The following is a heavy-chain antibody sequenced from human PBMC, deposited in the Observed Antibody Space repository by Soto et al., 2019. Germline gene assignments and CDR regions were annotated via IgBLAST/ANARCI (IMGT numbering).Heavy chain of an antibody. Sequence: PSETLSLTCAVYGGSFSGYYWSWIRQPPGKGLEWIGEINHSGSTNYNPSLTSRVTISVDTSKNQFSLKLSSVTAADTAVYYCARGRSPLGSIAVAGTRGNPFDYWGQGTLVTVSS. CDR2: INHSGST. J-gene: IGHJ4*02. D-gene: IGHD6-19*01. V-gene: IGHV4-34*01. CDR3: ARGRSPLGSIAVAGTRGNPFDY. CDR1: GGSFSGYY.